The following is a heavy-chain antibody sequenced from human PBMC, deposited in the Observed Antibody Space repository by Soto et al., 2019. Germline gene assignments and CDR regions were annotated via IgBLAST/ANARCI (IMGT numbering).Heavy chain of an antibody. Sequence: QVQLVESGGGLVKPGGSLRISCAASGFTFSDYYMSWIRQAPGRGLEWGSNISSSSSYTKYADSVKGRFTISRDNAKNSLYLQMNSLRAEDTAVYYCARGAFDSSAYYGNWGQGTLVTVSS. CDR1: GFTFSDYY. CDR3: ARGAFDSSAYYGN. D-gene: IGHD3-22*01. V-gene: IGHV3-11*06. CDR2: ISSSSSYT. J-gene: IGHJ4*02.